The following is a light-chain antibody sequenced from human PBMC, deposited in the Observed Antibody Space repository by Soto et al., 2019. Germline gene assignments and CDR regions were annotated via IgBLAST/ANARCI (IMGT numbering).Light chain of an antibody. J-gene: IGKJ5*01. V-gene: IGKV1-33*01. CDR3: QQYDNLHLIT. CDR1: QDISNY. Sequence: DIQMTQSPSSLSASVGDRVTITCQASQDISNYLNWYQQKPGKAPKLLIYDASNLETGVPSRFSGSGSGTDFTFTISSLQAEDIATYYCQQYDNLHLITFGQGTRLEIK. CDR2: DAS.